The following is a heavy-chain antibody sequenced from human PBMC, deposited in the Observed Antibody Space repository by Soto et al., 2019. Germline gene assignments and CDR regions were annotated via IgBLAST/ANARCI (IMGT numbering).Heavy chain of an antibody. CDR2: IIPILGIA. D-gene: IGHD5-18*01. V-gene: IGHV1-69*04. J-gene: IGHJ3*02. CDR1: GGTFSSYT. Sequence: SVKVSCKASGGTFSSYTISWVRQASGQGLEWMGRIIPILGIANYAQKFQGRVTITADKSTSTAYMELSSLRSEDMAVYYCARDGYGDRDAFDIWGQGTMVTVSS. CDR3: ARDGYGDRDAFDI.